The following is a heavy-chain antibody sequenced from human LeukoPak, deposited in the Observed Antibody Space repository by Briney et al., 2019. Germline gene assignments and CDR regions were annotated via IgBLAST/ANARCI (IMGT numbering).Heavy chain of an antibody. CDR2: INPSGGST. V-gene: IGHV1-46*01. CDR3: ARDVAIAAAGYYFDY. D-gene: IGHD6-13*01. CDR1: GGTFSSYA. J-gene: IGHJ4*02. Sequence: ASVKVSCKASGGTFSSYAISWVRQAPGQGLEWMGIINPSGGSTSYAQKFQGRVTMTRDTSTSTVYMELSSLRSEDTAVYYCARDVAIAAAGYYFDYWGQGTLVTVSS.